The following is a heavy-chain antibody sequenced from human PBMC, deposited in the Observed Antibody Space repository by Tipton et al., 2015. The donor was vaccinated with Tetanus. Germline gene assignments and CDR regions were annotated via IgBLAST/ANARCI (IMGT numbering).Heavy chain of an antibody. D-gene: IGHD5-18*01. CDR3: ARVDVDTAQTTLITYYYYGMDV. V-gene: IGHV1-46*01. J-gene: IGHJ6*02. CDR2: INPSGGST. CDR1: GYTFTSYD. Sequence: QLVQSGAEVKKPGASVKVSCKASGYTFTSYDINWVRQATGQGLEWMGIINPSGGSTSYAQKFQGRVTMTRDTSTSTVYMELSSLRSEDTAVYYCARVDVDTAQTTLITYYYYGMDVWGQGTTVTVSS.